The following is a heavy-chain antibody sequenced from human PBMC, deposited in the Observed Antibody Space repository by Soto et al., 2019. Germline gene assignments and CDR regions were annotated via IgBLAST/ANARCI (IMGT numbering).Heavy chain of an antibody. CDR1: GFTFSSYA. V-gene: IGHV3-64D*06. D-gene: IGHD3-3*01. CDR2: ISSNGGST. Sequence: VGSLRLSGSASGFTFSSYAMHWVRQARGKGLEYVSAISSNGGSTYYADSVKGRFTTSRDNSKNTLYLQMSSLRAEDTAVYYCVKGGRITIFGVVIRGTNYGMGVWGQGTTVTVSS. CDR3: VKGGRITIFGVVIRGTNYGMGV. J-gene: IGHJ6*02.